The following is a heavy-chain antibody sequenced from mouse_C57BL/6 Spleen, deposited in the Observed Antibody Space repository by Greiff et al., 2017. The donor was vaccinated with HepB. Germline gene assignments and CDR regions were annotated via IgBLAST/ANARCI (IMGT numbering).Heavy chain of an antibody. V-gene: IGHV1-69*01. J-gene: IGHJ4*01. CDR1: GYTFTSYW. CDR2: IDPSDSYT. CDR3: AKAAGAYYAFDY. D-gene: IGHD1-1*02. Sequence: QVQLQQPGAELVMPGASVKLSCKASGYTFTSYWMHWVKQRPGQGLEWIGEIDPSDSYTNYNQKFKGKSTLTVDKSSSTAYMQLSSLTSADSAVYYCAKAAGAYYAFDYWGQGTSVTVSS.